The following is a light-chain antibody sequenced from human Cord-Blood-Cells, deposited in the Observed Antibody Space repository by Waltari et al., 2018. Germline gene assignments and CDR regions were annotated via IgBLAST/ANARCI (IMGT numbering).Light chain of an antibody. V-gene: IGLV1-44*01. Sequence: QSVLTQPPSASGTPGQRVTISCSGTSSNIGSNTVNWYQQLPGTAPKLLIYSNIERPSGVADRFSGSNSGTSSSLAISGLQSEDEADYDCAAWDDSLNGYVFGTGTKVTVL. CDR1: SSNIGSNT. CDR2: SNI. J-gene: IGLJ1*01. CDR3: AAWDDSLNGYV.